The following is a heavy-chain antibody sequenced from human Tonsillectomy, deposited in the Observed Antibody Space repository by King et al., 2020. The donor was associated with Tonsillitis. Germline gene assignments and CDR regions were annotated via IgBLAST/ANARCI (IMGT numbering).Heavy chain of an antibody. V-gene: IGHV3-9*01. D-gene: IGHD3-3*01. CDR2: INWSSGRI. CDR3: AKDRGFCYFYMDV. J-gene: IGHJ6*03. Sequence: VQLVESGGGLVQPGRSLRLSCAASGFTFDDYAMHWVRQAPGKGLEWVSGINWSSGRIGDADSVKGRFTISRDNAKNSLYLQMNSLRPEDTALYYCAKDRGFCYFYMDVWGKGTTVTVSS. CDR1: GFTFDDYA.